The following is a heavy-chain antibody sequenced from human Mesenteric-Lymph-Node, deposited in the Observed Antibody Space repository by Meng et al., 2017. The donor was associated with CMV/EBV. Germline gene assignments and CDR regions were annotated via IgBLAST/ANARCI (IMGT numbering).Heavy chain of an antibody. J-gene: IGHJ3*02. V-gene: IGHV4-39*07. D-gene: IGHD1-14*01. CDR3: ARVRTRSLRAPDAFDI. CDR2: VYYTGST. CDR1: GGSISSSSYY. Sequence: SETLSLTCTVSGGSISSSSYYWGWIRLPPGKGLEWIGSVYYTGSTYYNPSLKSRVTMSIDTSKNQFSLKLSSVTAADTAVYYCARVRTRSLRAPDAFDIWGQGTMVTVSS.